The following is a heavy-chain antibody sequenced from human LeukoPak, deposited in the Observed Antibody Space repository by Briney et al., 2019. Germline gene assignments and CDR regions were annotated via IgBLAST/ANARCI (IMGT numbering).Heavy chain of an antibody. J-gene: IGHJ5*02. CDR1: GGSISSYY. CDR3: ARSTPLYSSGWYPNWFDP. CDR2: IYYSGST. V-gene: IGHV4-59*01. Sequence: PSETLSLTCTVSGGSISSYYWGWIRQPPGKGLEWIGYIYYSGSTNYNPSLKSRVTISVDTSKNQFSLKLSSVTAADTAVYYCARSTPLYSSGWYPNWFDPWGQGTLVTVSS. D-gene: IGHD6-19*01.